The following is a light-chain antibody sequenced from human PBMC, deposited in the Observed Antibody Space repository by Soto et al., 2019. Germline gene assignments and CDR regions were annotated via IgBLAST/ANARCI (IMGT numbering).Light chain of an antibody. Sequence: ETVLTQSPGTLSLSPGERATLSCRASQSVSYNYLAWYQQKPGQAPRLLIHDVSRRATGIPDRFSGSGSGTDFTLTISRLEPEDLAVYFCHPFSSSPQTFCQGTKVEIK. CDR2: DVS. V-gene: IGKV3-20*01. J-gene: IGKJ1*01. CDR3: HPFSSSPQT. CDR1: QSVSYNY.